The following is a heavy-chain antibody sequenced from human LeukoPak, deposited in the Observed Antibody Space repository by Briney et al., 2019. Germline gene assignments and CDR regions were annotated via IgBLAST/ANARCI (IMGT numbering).Heavy chain of an antibody. V-gene: IGHV3-11*01. CDR2: ISSSGSTI. CDR3: ARGPWVVPSGYCSSTSCYDTEY. Sequence: PGGSLRLSCAASGFTFSDYYMSWIRQAPGQGLEWVSYISSSGSTIYYADSVKGRFTISRDNAKNSLYLQMNSLRAEDTAVYYCARGPWVVPSGYCSSTSCYDTEYWGQGTLVTVSS. J-gene: IGHJ4*02. D-gene: IGHD2-2*01. CDR1: GFTFSDYY.